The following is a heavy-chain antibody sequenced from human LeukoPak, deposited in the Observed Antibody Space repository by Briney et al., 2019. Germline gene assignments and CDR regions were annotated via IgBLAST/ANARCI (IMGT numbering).Heavy chain of an antibody. D-gene: IGHD6-13*01. CDR3: ASILGSLGSSWFSY. J-gene: IGHJ4*02. CDR2: IYHSGST. Sequence: SETLSLTCTVSGYSISSGYYWGWFRQPPGKGLEWIGSIYHSGSTYYNPSLKSRVTISVDTSKNQFSLKLSSVTAADTAVYYCASILGSLGSSWFSYWGQGTLVTVSS. V-gene: IGHV4-38-2*02. CDR1: GYSISSGYY.